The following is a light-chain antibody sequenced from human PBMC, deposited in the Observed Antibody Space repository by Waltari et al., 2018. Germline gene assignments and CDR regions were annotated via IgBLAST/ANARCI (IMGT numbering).Light chain of an antibody. CDR2: GAS. V-gene: IGKV3-15*01. CDR1: QSVSSN. CDR3: QQYNNWPPIT. Sequence: DTVMTQSPAALSVSPGERATLSCRASQSVSSNLAWYQQKPGQAPRLLIYGASTRATGIPARFSGSGSVTEFTLTISSLQSEDFAVYYCQQYNNWPPITFGQGTRLEIK. J-gene: IGKJ5*01.